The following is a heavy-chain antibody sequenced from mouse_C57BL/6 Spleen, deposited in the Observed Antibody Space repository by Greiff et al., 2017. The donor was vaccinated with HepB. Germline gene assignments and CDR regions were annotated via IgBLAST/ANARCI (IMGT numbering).Heavy chain of an antibody. Sequence: QVQLQQPGAELVKPGASVKLSCKASGYTFTSYWMHWVKQRPGQGLEWIGMIHPNSGSTNYNEKFKSKATLTVDKSSSTAYMQLSSLTSEDSAVYYGARGEEMWGWGYLDYWGQGTTLTVSS. V-gene: IGHV1-64*01. CDR3: ARGEEMWGWGYLDY. J-gene: IGHJ2*01. CDR2: IHPNSGST. CDR1: GYTFTSYW. D-gene: IGHD2-3*01.